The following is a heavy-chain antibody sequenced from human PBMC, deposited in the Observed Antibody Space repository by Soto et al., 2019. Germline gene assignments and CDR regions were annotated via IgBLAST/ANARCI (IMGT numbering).Heavy chain of an antibody. CDR3: ARYSNNWFQTEGMDV. Sequence: SETLSLTYTVSVDSITTYYGSWIRQPAGKGLEWIGRIDTSGNTNYNPSLKSRVTMSVDTFKKQFSLKLTSVTAADTAVYYCARYSNNWFQTEGMDVWGQGTTVTGSS. CDR2: IDTSGNT. J-gene: IGHJ6*02. D-gene: IGHD6-13*01. CDR1: VDSITTYY. V-gene: IGHV4-4*07.